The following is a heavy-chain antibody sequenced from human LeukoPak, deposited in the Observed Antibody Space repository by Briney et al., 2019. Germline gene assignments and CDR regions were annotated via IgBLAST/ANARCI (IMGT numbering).Heavy chain of an antibody. CDR3: ARDIWNPRMIYY. D-gene: IGHD1-1*01. J-gene: IGHJ4*02. CDR1: GYTFTDYY. Sequence: ASVKVSCKASGYTFTDYYIHWVRQAPGQGLEGMGWVNPNCGGTNYAQKFHGRVTMTGDTCISTAYMELSGLRSDDTAVYYCARDIWNPRMIYYWGQGTLVTVSS. CDR2: VNPNCGGT. V-gene: IGHV1-2*02.